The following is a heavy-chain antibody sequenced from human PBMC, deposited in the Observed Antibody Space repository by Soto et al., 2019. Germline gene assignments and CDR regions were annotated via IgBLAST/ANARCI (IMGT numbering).Heavy chain of an antibody. D-gene: IGHD1-26*01. V-gene: IGHV1-18*01. CDR3: ARDGDQWDQRVCDN. J-gene: IGHJ4*02. CDR2: ISAHRGHT. CDR1: GYISGHYG. Sequence: QVQLVQSAPELTKPGASVKVSCRVSGYISGHYGISWVRLRPGQGLEWMGWISAHRGHTNCAHKFRCRVTMTTDPPTATVPMELTNLLSDDTAVYFCARDGDQWDQRVCDNWGQGTLVTVPS.